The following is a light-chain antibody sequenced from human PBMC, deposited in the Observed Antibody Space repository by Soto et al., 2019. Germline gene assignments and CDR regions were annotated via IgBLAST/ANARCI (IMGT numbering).Light chain of an antibody. CDR1: QSVSSN. V-gene: IGKV3-15*01. Sequence: EIVMTQSPATLSVSPGERATLSCRASQSVSSNLAWYQQKPGQAPRLLIYGASTRAADVPARFSGGGSGTEFTLTISSLQSEDFAEYHCQQYNNWPQTFGQGTKVEIK. J-gene: IGKJ1*01. CDR3: QQYNNWPQT. CDR2: GAS.